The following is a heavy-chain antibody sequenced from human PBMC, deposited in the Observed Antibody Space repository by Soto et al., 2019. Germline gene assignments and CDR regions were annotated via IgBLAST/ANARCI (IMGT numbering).Heavy chain of an antibody. V-gene: IGHV3-15*07. J-gene: IGHJ4*02. CDR3: TFGMMGPTTNY. Sequence: PGGSLRLSCAVSGFIFSNAWMNWVRQAPGRGLEWVGRIKSKTDGRTADYAAPVKGRFTISRDDSRNTLFLEMNSLNTEDTALYYCTFGMMGPTTNYCGLGTRGTVSS. D-gene: IGHD1-26*01. CDR2: IKSKTDGRTA. CDR1: GFIFSNAW.